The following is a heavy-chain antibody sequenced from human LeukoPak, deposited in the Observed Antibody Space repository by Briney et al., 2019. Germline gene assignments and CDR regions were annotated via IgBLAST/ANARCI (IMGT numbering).Heavy chain of an antibody. CDR1: GFTFSSYT. J-gene: IGHJ3*02. CDR3: ATVRYFDPLDAFDI. Sequence: GGSLRLSCAASGFTFSSYTMNWVRQAPGKGLKWVSYISSSSSTIYYADSVKGRFTISRDNAKNSLYLQMNSLRAEDTAVYYCATVRYFDPLDAFDIWGQGTMVTVSS. V-gene: IGHV3-48*04. D-gene: IGHD3-9*01. CDR2: ISSSSSTI.